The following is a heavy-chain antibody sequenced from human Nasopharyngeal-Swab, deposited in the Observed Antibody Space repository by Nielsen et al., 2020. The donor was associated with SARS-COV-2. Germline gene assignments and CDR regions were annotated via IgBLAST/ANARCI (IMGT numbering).Heavy chain of an antibody. J-gene: IGHJ4*02. CDR3: AREGYYDSSGYPYFDY. CDR2: INSDGSST. V-gene: IGHV3-74*01. D-gene: IGHD3-22*01. Sequence: GGSLRLSCAASGFTFSSYWMHWVRQAPGKGLVWVSRINSDGSSTSYADSVKGRFTISRDNAKNTLYLQMNSLRAEDTAVYYCAREGYYDSSGYPYFDYWGQGTLATVSS. CDR1: GFTFSSYW.